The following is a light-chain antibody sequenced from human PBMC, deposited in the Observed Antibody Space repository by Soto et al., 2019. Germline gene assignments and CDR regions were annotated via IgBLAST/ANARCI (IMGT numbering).Light chain of an antibody. V-gene: IGLV2-14*01. CDR1: SSDVGGYNY. CDR3: SSYTNSSPFV. J-gene: IGLJ1*01. CDR2: DVS. Sequence: QSALTQPASVSGSPGQSITISCTGTSSDVGGYNYVSWYQQHPGKAPKLMIYDVSNWPSGVSNRFSGSKSGNTASLTISGRQAEDEADYYCSSYTNSSPFVFGTGTKLTVL.